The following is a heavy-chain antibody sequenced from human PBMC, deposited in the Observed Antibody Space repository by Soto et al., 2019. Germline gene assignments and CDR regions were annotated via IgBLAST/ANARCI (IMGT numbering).Heavy chain of an antibody. CDR3: ARMDSGYEFAFYYYYGMDV. Sequence: GESLKISCKGSGYSFTSYWIGWVRQMPGKGLEWMGIIYPGDSDTRYSPSFQGQVTISADKSISTAYLQWSSLKASDTAMYYCARMDSGYEFAFYYYYGMDVWGQENTLTISS. CDR1: GYSFTSYW. D-gene: IGHD5-12*01. J-gene: IGHJ6*02. CDR2: IYPGDSDT. V-gene: IGHV5-51*01.